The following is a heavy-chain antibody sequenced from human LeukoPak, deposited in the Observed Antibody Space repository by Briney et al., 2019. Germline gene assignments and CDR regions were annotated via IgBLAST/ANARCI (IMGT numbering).Heavy chain of an antibody. Sequence: GGSLRLSCAASGFTFDDYAMHWVRQAPGKGLEWVSGISWNSGSMGYADSVKGRFTISRDNAKNSLYLQMNSLRAEDTALYYCARGVTYYYYYYMDVWGKGTTVTISS. D-gene: IGHD3-10*01. CDR2: ISWNSGSM. CDR1: GFTFDDYA. V-gene: IGHV3-9*01. CDR3: ARGVTYYYYYYMDV. J-gene: IGHJ6*03.